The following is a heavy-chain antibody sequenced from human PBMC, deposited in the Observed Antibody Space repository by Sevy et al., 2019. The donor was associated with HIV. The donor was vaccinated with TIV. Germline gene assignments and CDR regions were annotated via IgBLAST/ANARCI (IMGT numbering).Heavy chain of an antibody. CDR2: FSGSGSSA. CDR3: ARDAGYSTGWYAGY. D-gene: IGHD6-19*01. J-gene: IGHJ4*02. V-gene: IGHV3-23*01. Sequence: GGSLRLSCAASGFTVSSYGMSWVRQAPGKGLKWVSGFSGSGSSAYYADSAKGRFAISKDNSKNTLYLQMNSLRIEDTAIYYCARDAGYSTGWYAGYWGQGTLVTVSS. CDR1: GFTVSSYG.